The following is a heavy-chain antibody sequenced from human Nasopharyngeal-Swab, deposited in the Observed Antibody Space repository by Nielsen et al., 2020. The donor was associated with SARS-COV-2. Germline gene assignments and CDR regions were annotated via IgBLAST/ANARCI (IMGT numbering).Heavy chain of an antibody. Sequence: GGSLRLSCAASGFTFSSYSMSWVRQAPGKGLEWVSAISGSGGSTYYADSVKGRFTISRDNSKNTLYLQMNSLRAEDTAVYYCAKVPSTVTTLPPDYWGQGTLVNVSS. D-gene: IGHD4-11*01. CDR3: AKVPSTVTTLPPDY. CDR2: ISGSGGST. J-gene: IGHJ4*02. CDR1: GFTFSSYS. V-gene: IGHV3-23*01.